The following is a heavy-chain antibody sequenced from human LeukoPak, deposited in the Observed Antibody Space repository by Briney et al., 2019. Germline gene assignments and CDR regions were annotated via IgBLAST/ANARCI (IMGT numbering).Heavy chain of an antibody. J-gene: IGHJ4*02. Sequence: ASLTVSCKASGYTFTSYYMHSVRQAPGQGLEWMGIINPSGGSTSYAQKFQGRVTMTRDTSTSTVYMELSSLRSEDTAVYYCARALGGFDYWGQGTLVTVSS. CDR2: INPSGGST. CDR3: ARALGGFDY. CDR1: GYTFTSYY. D-gene: IGHD3-16*01. V-gene: IGHV1-46*01.